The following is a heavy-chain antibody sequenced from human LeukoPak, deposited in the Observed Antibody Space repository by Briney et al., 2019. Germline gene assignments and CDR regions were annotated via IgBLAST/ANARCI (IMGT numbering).Heavy chain of an antibody. Sequence: GGSLRLSCAASGFTFSSYWMHWVRQAPGKGLVWASRINTDGSSTSYADSVKGRFTISRGNAKNTLYLQMNSLRAEDTAVYYCARVEFLEWLLNWGQGTLVTVSS. CDR1: GFTFSSYW. D-gene: IGHD3-3*01. CDR3: ARVEFLEWLLN. J-gene: IGHJ4*02. CDR2: INTDGSST. V-gene: IGHV3-74*01.